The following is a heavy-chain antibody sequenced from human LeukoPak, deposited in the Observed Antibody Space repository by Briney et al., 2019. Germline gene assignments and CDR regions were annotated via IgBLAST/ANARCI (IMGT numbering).Heavy chain of an antibody. CDR1: GFTFGSFD. Sequence: GGSLRLSCAASGFTFGSFDMHWVRQPTGQGLEWVSTIGTASDTYYPGSVEGRFTLSRDNAKNSLYLQMNSLTAGDTAVYYCARGPPRGKYYYMDVWGKGTTVTVSS. CDR3: ARGPPRGKYYYMDV. D-gene: IGHD1-1*01. V-gene: IGHV3-13*01. J-gene: IGHJ6*03. CDR2: IGTASDT.